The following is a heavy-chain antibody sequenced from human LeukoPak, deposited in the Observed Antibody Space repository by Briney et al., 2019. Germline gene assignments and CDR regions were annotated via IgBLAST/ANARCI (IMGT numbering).Heavy chain of an antibody. CDR3: ARDVLGPREPHFDY. D-gene: IGHD1-26*01. CDR1: GGSISGYY. V-gene: IGHV4-59*12. CDR2: ISYSGST. J-gene: IGHJ4*02. Sequence: SETLSLTCTVSGGSISGYYWSWIRQPPGKGLEWVGYISYSGSTNYNPSLKSRVTISVDTSKNQFSLKLSSVTAADTAVYYCARDVLGPREPHFDYWGQGTLVTVSS.